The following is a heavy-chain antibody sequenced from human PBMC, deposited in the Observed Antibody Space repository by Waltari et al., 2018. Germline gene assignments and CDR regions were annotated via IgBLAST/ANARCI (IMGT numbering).Heavy chain of an antibody. V-gene: IGHV1-46*01. CDR3: GRDVYGDYVGGGGGAFDI. CDR2: SNPSGCSK. D-gene: IGHD4-17*01. CDR1: GYTFTSYY. J-gene: IGHJ3*02. Sequence: QVQLVQSGAEVKKPGASVKVSCKASGYTFTSYYMHWVRQAPGQGLEWMGISNPSGCSKSHEQKVQGRVTMTRGTSTSTVYMGLNSLRAEDTAVYYCGRDVYGDYVGGGGGAFDIWGQGTMVTVSS.